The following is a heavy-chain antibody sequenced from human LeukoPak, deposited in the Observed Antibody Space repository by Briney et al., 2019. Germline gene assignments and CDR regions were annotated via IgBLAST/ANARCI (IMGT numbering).Heavy chain of an antibody. J-gene: IGHJ2*01. CDR1: GYTFTSYY. CDR2: INPSGGST. V-gene: IGHV1-46*01. D-gene: IGHD5-12*01. CDR3: ARTISDWYFDL. Sequence: ASVKVSCKASGYTFTSYYMHWVRQAPGQGLEWMGVINPSGGSTSYAQKFQGRVTMTRDTSTSTVYMELSSLKSEDTAVYYCARTISDWYFDLWGRGTLVTVSS.